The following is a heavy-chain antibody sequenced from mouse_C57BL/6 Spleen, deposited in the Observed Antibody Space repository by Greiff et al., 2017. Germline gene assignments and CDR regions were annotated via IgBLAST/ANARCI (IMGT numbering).Heavy chain of an antibody. D-gene: IGHD1-1*01. CDR3: ARSEGTVVGEYWYFDV. V-gene: IGHV1-4*01. J-gene: IGHJ1*03. Sequence: VQLQQSGAELARPGASVKMSCKASGYTFTSYTMHWVKQRPGQGLEWIGYINPSSGYTKYNQKFKYKATLTADKSSSTAYMQPSSLTSEDSAVYYCARSEGTVVGEYWYFDVWGTVTTVTVSS. CDR1: GYTFTSYT. CDR2: INPSSGYT.